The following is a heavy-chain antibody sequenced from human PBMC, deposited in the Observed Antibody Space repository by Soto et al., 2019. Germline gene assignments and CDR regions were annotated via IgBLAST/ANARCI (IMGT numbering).Heavy chain of an antibody. V-gene: IGHV4-34*01. CDR2: INHSGST. J-gene: IGHJ4*02. Sequence: QVQLQQWGAGLLKPSETLSLTCAVYGGSFSGYYWSWIRQPPGKGLEWIGEINHSGSTNYNPSLKSRVTISVDTSKNQFPLKLSSVTAADTAVYYCARGRVLGYWGQGTLVTVSS. CDR1: GGSFSGYY. D-gene: IGHD6-13*01. CDR3: ARGRVLGY.